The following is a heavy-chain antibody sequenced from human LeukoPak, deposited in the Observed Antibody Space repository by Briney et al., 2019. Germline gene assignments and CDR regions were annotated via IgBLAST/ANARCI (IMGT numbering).Heavy chain of an antibody. CDR2: INHSGST. CDR1: GGSFSGYY. CDR3: AGWDCSSTSCSVYT. J-gene: IGHJ4*02. V-gene: IGHV4-34*01. Sequence: PSETLSLTCAVYGGSFSGYYWSWIRQPPGKGLEWIGEINHSGSTNYNPSLKSRVTISVDTSKNQFSLKLSSVTAADTAVYYCAGWDCSSTSCSVYTWGQGTLVTVSS. D-gene: IGHD2-2*01.